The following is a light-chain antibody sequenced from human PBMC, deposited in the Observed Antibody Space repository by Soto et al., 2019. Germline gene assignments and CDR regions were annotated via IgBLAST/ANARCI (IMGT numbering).Light chain of an antibody. CDR3: CSYAGSYTV. J-gene: IGLJ2*01. CDR2: DVS. CDR1: SSDVGGYNY. Sequence: QSALTQPRSVSGSPGQSVTISCTGTSSDVGGYNYVSWYQQHPGKAPKLMIYDVSKRPSGVPDRFSGSKSGNTASLTISGLQAEDEADYYFCSYAGSYTVFGGGTKVTVL. V-gene: IGLV2-11*01.